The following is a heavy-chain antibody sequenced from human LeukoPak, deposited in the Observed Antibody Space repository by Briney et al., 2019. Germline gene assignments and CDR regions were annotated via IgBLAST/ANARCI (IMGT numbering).Heavy chain of an antibody. Sequence: ASVKVSCKVSGYTLTELSMHWVRQAPGQGLEWMGWINPNSGGTNYAQKFQGRVTMTRDTSISTAYMELSRLRSDDTAVYYCARRVVMYSSSSGEFDYWGQGTLVTVSS. D-gene: IGHD6-6*01. CDR3: ARRVVMYSSSSGEFDY. CDR2: INPNSGGT. J-gene: IGHJ4*02. CDR1: GYTLTELS. V-gene: IGHV1-2*02.